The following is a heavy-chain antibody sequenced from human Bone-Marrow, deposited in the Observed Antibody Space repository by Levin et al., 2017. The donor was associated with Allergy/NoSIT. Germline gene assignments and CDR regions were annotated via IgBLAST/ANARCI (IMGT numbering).Heavy chain of an antibody. CDR1: GGSITTANW. V-gene: IGHV4-4*02. CDR3: ARLFYYVTDSRYGVRLDS. J-gene: IGHJ4*02. D-gene: IGHD3-10*02. Sequence: KTSETLSLTCAVSGGSITTANWWSWVRQPPGKGLEWIGEIYSTGDTKYNPSLQSRVTISVDKSKNQFSLKLTSVIAADTAVYYCARLFYYVTDSRYGVRLDSWGQGTLVTVSS. CDR2: IYSTGDT.